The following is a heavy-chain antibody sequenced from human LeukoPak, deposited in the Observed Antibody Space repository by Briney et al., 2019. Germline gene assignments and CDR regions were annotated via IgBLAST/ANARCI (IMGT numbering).Heavy chain of an antibody. CDR1: GGSISSSSYY. V-gene: IGHV4-39*07. CDR3: ARGPLSGYYYSLDP. J-gene: IGHJ5*02. D-gene: IGHD3-22*01. Sequence: SETLSLTCTVSGGSISSSSYYWGWIRQPPGKGLEWIGSIYYSGSTYYNPSLKSRVTISVDTSKNQFSLKLSSVTAADTAVYYCARGPLSGYYYSLDPWGQGTLVTVSS. CDR2: IYYSGST.